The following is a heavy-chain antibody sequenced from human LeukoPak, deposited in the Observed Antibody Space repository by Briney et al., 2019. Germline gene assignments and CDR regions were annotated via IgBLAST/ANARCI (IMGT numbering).Heavy chain of an antibody. J-gene: IGHJ4*02. V-gene: IGHV3-23*01. D-gene: IGHD2-8*01. CDR1: GFTFSSYS. Sequence: GGSLRLSCAASGFTFSSYSMNWVRQAPGKGLEWVSGITGGGETTFYADSVKGRFTISRDNHKNTLYLQMNSLRADDTAVYYCARDARLMAFDNWGQGTLVTASS. CDR2: ITGGGETT. CDR3: ARDARLMAFDN.